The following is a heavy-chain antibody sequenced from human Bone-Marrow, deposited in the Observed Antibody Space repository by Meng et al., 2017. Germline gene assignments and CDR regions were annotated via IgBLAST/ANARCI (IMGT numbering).Heavy chain of an antibody. CDR1: GFTFSSYA. CDR3: ASTNSAKYYYDSSGYFVYYYGMDV. V-gene: IGHV3-23*01. Sequence: GESLKISCAASGFTFSSYAMSWVRQAPGKGLEWVSAISGSGGSTYYADSVKGRFTISRDNSKNTLYLQMNSLRAEDTAVYYCASTNSAKYYYDSSGYFVYYYGMDVWGQGTTVTVSS. J-gene: IGHJ6*02. CDR2: ISGSGGST. D-gene: IGHD3-22*01.